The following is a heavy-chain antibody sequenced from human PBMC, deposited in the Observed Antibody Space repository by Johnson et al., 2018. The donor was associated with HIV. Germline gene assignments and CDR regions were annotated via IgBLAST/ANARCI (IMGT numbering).Heavy chain of an antibody. CDR2: IWYDGSNK. V-gene: IGHV3-30*19. D-gene: IGHD1-26*01. CDR3: ARDRGGGSYHDAFDI. Sequence: QVQLVESGGGVVQPGRSLRLSCAASGFTFSSYGMHWVRQAPGKGLAWVAVIWYDGSNKYYADSVKGRFTISRDNSKNTLYLQMNSLRAEDTAVYYCARDRGGGSYHDAFDIWGQGTMVTVSS. J-gene: IGHJ3*02. CDR1: GFTFSSYG.